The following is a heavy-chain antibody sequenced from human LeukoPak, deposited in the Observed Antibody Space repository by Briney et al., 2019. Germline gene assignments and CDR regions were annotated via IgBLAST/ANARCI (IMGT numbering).Heavy chain of an antibody. CDR2: IIPIFGTA. D-gene: IGHD2-15*01. CDR1: GGTFSSYA. CDR3: ARECILGYCSGGSCPSD. Sequence: SVKVSCKGSGGTFSSYAISWVRQAPGQGLEWMGGIIPIFGTANYAQKFQGRVTITADESTSTAYMELSSLRSEDTAVYYCARECILGYCSGGSCPSDWGQGNLATVSS. J-gene: IGHJ4*02. V-gene: IGHV1-69*13.